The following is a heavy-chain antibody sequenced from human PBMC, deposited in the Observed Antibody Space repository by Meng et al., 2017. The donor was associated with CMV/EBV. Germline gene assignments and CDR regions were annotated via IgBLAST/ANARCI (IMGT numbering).Heavy chain of an antibody. CDR1: GFTFSSYE. J-gene: IGHJ6*02. CDR2: ISSSGSTI. D-gene: IGHD3-22*01. V-gene: IGHV3-48*03. CDR3: ARDRTMIVNGMDV. Sequence: GGSLRLSCAASGFTFSSYEMNWVRQAPGKGLEWVSYISSSGSTIYYADSVKGRFTISRDNAKNSLYLQMNSLRAEDTAVYYCARDRTMIVNGMDVWGQGTTVTVSS.